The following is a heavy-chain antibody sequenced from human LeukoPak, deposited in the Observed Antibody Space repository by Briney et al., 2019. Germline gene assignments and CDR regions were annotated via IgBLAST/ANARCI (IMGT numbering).Heavy chain of an antibody. Sequence: GRSLRLSCAASGFTFDDYAMHWVRHAPGKGLEWVSGISWNSGSIGYADSVKGRFTISRDNAKNSLYLQMNSLRAEDTAVYYCARDLGGIAGSWGQGTLVTVSS. CDR2: ISWNSGSI. CDR1: GFTFDDYA. V-gene: IGHV3-9*01. D-gene: IGHD1-26*01. J-gene: IGHJ4*02. CDR3: ARDLGGIAGS.